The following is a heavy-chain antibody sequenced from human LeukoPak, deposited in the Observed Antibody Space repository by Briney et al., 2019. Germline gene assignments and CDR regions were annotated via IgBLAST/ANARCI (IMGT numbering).Heavy chain of an antibody. CDR3: AREGRLLDAFDI. CDR2: VYTSGST. J-gene: IGHJ3*02. V-gene: IGHV4-4*08. Sequence: SETLSLTCTVSGDSISGYYWSWIRQPPGKGLEWIGYVYTSGSTNYNPSLKSRVTMSVDTSKNQFSLKLSSVTAADTAVYYCAREGRLLDAFDIWGQGTMVTVSS. D-gene: IGHD3-10*01. CDR1: GDSISGYY.